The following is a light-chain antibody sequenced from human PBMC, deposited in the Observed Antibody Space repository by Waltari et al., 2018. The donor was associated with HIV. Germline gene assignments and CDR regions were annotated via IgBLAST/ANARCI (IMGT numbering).Light chain of an antibody. CDR2: AAS. J-gene: IGKJ2*01. V-gene: IGKV1-39*01. Sequence: DIKLPQPPSPLSASVGDRVSLTCPASQSISISLNWYQQKPGQAPKLLIYAASSLHGGGPSRFTVSGSWTDFTLIISSLQPEDAATYYWQQTYNTPHTFGQRTKLEIK. CDR1: QSISIS. CDR3: QQTYNTPHT.